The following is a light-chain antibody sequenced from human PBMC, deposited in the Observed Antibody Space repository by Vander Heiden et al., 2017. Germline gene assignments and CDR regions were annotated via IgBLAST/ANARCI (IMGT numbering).Light chain of an antibody. CDR2: KAS. Sequence: DIQITQSPSPLSASVGDRVTITCRASQSISSWLAWYQQKPGKAPKLLIYKASSLESGVPSRFSGSGSGTEFTLTISSLQPDDFATYYCQQYNSYSPWAFGQGTKVEIK. V-gene: IGKV1-5*03. J-gene: IGKJ1*01. CDR3: QQYNSYSPWA. CDR1: QSISSW.